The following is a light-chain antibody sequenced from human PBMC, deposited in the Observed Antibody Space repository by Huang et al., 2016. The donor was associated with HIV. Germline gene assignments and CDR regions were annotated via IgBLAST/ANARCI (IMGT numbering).Light chain of an antibody. J-gene: IGKJ2*01. V-gene: IGKV1-39*01. Sequence: DIQITQSPSSLSASVGDRVIITCRASQHINRYLNWYQQQPGKAPKLLISGASKLQSGVPSSFSGSGSGTHFTLAISSLSPEDSATYYCQQSAVTPRTFGQGTKLEI. CDR2: GAS. CDR3: QQSAVTPRT. CDR1: QHINRY.